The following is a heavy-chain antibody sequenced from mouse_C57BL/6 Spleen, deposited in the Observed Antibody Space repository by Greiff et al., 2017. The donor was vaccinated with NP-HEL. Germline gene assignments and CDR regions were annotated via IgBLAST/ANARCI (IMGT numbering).Heavy chain of an antibody. CDR1: GFTFSDYY. J-gene: IGHJ4*01. Sequence: EVMLVESGGGLVQPGGSLKLSCAASGFTFSDYYMYWVRQTPEKRLEWVAYISNGGGSPYYPDTVKGRFTISRDNAKNTLYLQLSRLKSEDTAMYYCAKSLGSGYSYYAMDYWGQGTSVTVSS. CDR3: AKSLGSGYSYYAMDY. V-gene: IGHV5-12*01. D-gene: IGHD3-2*02. CDR2: ISNGGGSP.